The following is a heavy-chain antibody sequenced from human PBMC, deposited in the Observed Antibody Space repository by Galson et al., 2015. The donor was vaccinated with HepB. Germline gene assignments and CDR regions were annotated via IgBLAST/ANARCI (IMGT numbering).Heavy chain of an antibody. Sequence: SLRLSCAASGFTSSSYSMNWVRQAPGKGLEWVSYISSSSSTIYYADSVKGRFTISRDNAKNSLYLQMNSLRAEDTAVYYCARDLVVLRVMVRGSFWFDPWGQGTLVTVSS. CDR2: ISSSSSTI. V-gene: IGHV3-48*04. J-gene: IGHJ5*02. D-gene: IGHD3-10*01. CDR1: GFTSSSYS. CDR3: ARDLVVLRVMVRGSFWFDP.